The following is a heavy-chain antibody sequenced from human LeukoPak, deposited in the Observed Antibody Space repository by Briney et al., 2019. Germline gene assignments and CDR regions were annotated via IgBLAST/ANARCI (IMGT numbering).Heavy chain of an antibody. CDR3: ATSGGYSYGYLAY. D-gene: IGHD5-18*01. J-gene: IGHJ4*02. Sequence: SQTLSLTCTVSGGSISSGGYYWSWIRQPPGKGLEWIGYIYHSGSTCYNPSLKSRDTISVDRSKNQFSLKLSSVTAADTAVYYCATSGGYSYGYLAYWGQGTLVTVSS. CDR2: IYHSGST. V-gene: IGHV4-30-2*01. CDR1: GGSISSGGYY.